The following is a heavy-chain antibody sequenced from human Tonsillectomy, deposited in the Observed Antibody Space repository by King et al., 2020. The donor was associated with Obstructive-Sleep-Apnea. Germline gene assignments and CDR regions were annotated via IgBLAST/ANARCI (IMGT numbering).Heavy chain of an antibody. V-gene: IGHV4-39*07. CDR3: ARVNFDFWTGQSLYFDY. CDR2: IFYSGNT. CDR1: GGSISSNNFY. J-gene: IGHJ4*02. Sequence: LQLQESGPGLVKPSETLSLTCIVSGGSISSNNFYWGWIRQPPGKGLEWIGNIFYSGNTYYNPSLKSRVTISVDTSKNQFSLKLRSVTAADTAVYYCARVNFDFWTGQSLYFDYWGEGTLVTVSS. D-gene: IGHD3/OR15-3a*01.